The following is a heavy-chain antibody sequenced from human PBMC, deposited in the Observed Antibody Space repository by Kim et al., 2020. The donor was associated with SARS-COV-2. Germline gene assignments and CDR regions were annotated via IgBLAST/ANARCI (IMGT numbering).Heavy chain of an antibody. CDR2: ISAYNGNT. CDR1: GYTFTSYG. D-gene: IGHD3-10*01. V-gene: IGHV1-18*01. CDR3: ARVPPITMVRGDAFDI. Sequence: ASVKVSCKASGYTFTSYGISWVRPAPGQGLEWMGWISAYNGNTHYAQKLQGRVTMTTDTSTSTAYMELRSLRSDDTAVYYCARVPPITMVRGDAFDIWGQGTRVTVSS. J-gene: IGHJ3*02.